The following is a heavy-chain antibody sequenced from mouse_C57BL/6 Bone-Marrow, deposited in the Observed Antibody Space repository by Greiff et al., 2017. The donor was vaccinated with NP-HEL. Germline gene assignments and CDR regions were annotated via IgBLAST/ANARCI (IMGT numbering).Heavy chain of an antibody. V-gene: IGHV14-4*01. D-gene: IGHD2-3*01. CDR3: TTSGGYYPWFAY. CDR2: IDPENGDT. CDR1: GFNIKDDY. J-gene: IGHJ3*01. Sequence: EVQLQQSGAELVRPGASVKLSCTASGFNIKDDYMHWVKQRPEQGLEWIGWIDPENGDTEYASKFQGKATITADTSSNTAYLQLSSLTSEDTAVYYCTTSGGYYPWFAYWGQGTLVTVSA.